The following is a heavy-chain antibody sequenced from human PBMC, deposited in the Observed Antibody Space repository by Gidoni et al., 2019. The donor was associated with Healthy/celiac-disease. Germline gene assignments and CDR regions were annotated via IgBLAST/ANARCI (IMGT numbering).Heavy chain of an antibody. V-gene: IGHV1-46*01. CDR2: INPSGGST. J-gene: IGHJ5*02. CDR3: ARDPRYSSSSVWFDP. Sequence: QVQLVQSGAEVKKPGASVKVSCTASGYTFTSYYMHWVRQAPGQGLEWMGIINPSGGSTSYAQKFQGRVTMTRDTSTSTVYMALSSLRSEDTAVYYCARDPRYSSSSVWFDPWGQGTLVTVSS. CDR1: GYTFTSYY. D-gene: IGHD6-6*01.